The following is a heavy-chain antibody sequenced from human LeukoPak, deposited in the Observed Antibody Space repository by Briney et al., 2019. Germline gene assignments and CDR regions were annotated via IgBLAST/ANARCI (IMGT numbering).Heavy chain of an antibody. Sequence: GGSLRLSCAASGFTFSDAWMTWVRQAPGKGLEWVSALSISGGRAYYADSVKGRFTISRDNSKNTLYLQMNSLRAEDTAVYYCAKRRGELSPDCWGQGTLVTVSS. CDR3: AKRRGELSPDC. V-gene: IGHV3-23*01. J-gene: IGHJ4*02. CDR1: GFTFSDAW. CDR2: LSISGGRA. D-gene: IGHD3-10*01.